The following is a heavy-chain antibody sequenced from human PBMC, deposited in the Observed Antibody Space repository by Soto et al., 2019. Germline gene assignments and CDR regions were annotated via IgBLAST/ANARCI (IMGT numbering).Heavy chain of an antibody. Sequence: EVQLVESGGGLVKPGGSLRLSCAASGFTFSSYSMNWVRQAPGKGLEWVSSISSSSSYIYYADSVKGRFTISRDNAKYSLYLQMNSVRAEDTAVYYCARLYSTRGFDYWGQGTLVTVSS. J-gene: IGHJ4*02. CDR3: ARLYSTRGFDY. CDR1: GFTFSSYS. D-gene: IGHD2-21*01. V-gene: IGHV3-21*01. CDR2: ISSSSSYI.